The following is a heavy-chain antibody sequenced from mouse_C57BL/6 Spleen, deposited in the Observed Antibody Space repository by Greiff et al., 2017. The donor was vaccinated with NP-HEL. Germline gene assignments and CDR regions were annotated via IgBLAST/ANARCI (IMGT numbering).Heavy chain of an antibody. Sequence: QVQLQQPGAELVMPGASVKLSCKASGYTFTSYWMHWVKQRPGQGPEWIGEIDPSDSYTNYNQKFKGKSTLTVDKSSSTAYMQLSSLTSEDSAVYYCARWGLPGAMDYWGQGTSVTVSS. CDR1: GYTFTSYW. V-gene: IGHV1-69*01. J-gene: IGHJ4*01. CDR3: ARWGLPGAMDY. CDR2: IDPSDSYT. D-gene: IGHD3-1*01.